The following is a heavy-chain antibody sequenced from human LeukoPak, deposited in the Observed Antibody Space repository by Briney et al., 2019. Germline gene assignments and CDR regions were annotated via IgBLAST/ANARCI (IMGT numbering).Heavy chain of an antibody. V-gene: IGHV4-39*07. D-gene: IGHD3-16*01. CDR2: IYYTGNT. CDR1: GDSITGYY. Sequence: SETLSLTCTVSGDSITGYYWGWIRQPPGKGLEWIGNIYYTGNTYYNASLKSRVTISVDTSKNQFSLKLSSVTAADTAVYYCARETSQKGAHYMDVWGKGTTITISS. J-gene: IGHJ6*03. CDR3: ARETSQKGAHYMDV.